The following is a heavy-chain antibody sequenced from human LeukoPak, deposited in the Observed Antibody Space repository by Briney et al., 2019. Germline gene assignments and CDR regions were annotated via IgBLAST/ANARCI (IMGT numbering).Heavy chain of an antibody. CDR2: IYHSGST. J-gene: IGHJ5*02. CDR1: GYSISSGYY. Sequence: SETLSLTCTVSGYSISSGYYWGWIRQPPGKGLEWIGSIYHSGSTYYNPSLKSRVTISVDTSKNQFSLKLSPVTAADTAVYYCARDLKYQLLAPNWFDPWGQGTLVAVSS. CDR3: ARDLKYQLLAPNWFDP. D-gene: IGHD2-2*01. V-gene: IGHV4-38-2*02.